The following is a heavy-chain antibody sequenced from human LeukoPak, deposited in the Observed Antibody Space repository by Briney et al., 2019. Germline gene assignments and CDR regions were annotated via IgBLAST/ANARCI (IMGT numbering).Heavy chain of an antibody. CDR2: IWYDGSNK. D-gene: IGHD3-22*01. CDR3: ARSYDSSGAHYFDY. CDR1: EFTFSSYG. J-gene: IGHJ4*02. V-gene: IGHV3-33*01. Sequence: GGSLRLSCAASEFTFSSYGMHWVRQAPGKGLEWVAVIWYDGSNKYYADSVKGRFTISRDNSKNTLYLQMNSLRAEDTAVYYCARSYDSSGAHYFDYWGQGTLVTVSS.